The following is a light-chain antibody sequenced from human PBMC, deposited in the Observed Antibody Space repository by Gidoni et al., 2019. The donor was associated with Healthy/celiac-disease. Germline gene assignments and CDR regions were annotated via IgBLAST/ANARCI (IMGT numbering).Light chain of an antibody. CDR2: RDS. CDR3: QVWDSSSGV. CDR1: NIGSNN. V-gene: IGLV3-9*01. J-gene: IGLJ3*02. Sequence: SYELTQPLSVSVALGQTARITCGGNNIGSNNVHWYQQKPCQAPVLVIYRDSNRPSRSPERFSGSNSGNTATLTISRAQAGDEADYYCQVWDSSSGVFGGGTKLTVL.